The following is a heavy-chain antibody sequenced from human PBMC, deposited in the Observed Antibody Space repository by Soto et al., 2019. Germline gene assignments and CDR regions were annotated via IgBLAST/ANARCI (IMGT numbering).Heavy chain of an antibody. CDR3: ARGGWNYGPGPFDL. D-gene: IGHD1-7*01. CDR2: ISAYNAKT. J-gene: IGHJ3*01. CDR1: GYTFTNYG. Sequence: QVQLVQSGTEVKTPGASVKVSCHASGYTFTNYGINWVRQAPGQGLEGMAWISAYNAKTHHAQFVQDRVTMTTDTSTRTAYMELTSLRSDDTAVYYCARGGWNYGPGPFDLWGQGTMVTVSS. V-gene: IGHV1-18*04.